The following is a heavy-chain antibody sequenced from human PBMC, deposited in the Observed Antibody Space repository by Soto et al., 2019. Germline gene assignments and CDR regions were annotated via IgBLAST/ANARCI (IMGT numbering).Heavy chain of an antibody. Sequence: PGGSLRLSCAASGFTFSSYIMNWVRQAPGKGLEWVSSISSSSSYIYYADSVKGRFTISRDNAKNSLYLQMNSLRAEDTAVYYCAGYSSSTGAWFDPWGQGTLVTVSS. V-gene: IGHV3-21*01. CDR2: ISSSSSYI. CDR3: AGYSSSTGAWFDP. D-gene: IGHD6-6*01. CDR1: GFTFSSYI. J-gene: IGHJ5*02.